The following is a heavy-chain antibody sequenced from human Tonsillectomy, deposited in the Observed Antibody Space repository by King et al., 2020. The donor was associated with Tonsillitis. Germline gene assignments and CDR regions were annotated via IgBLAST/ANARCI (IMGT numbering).Heavy chain of an antibody. D-gene: IGHD3-22*01. CDR1: GGSLNGYS. CDR2: INHSGST. Sequence: VQLQQWGAGLFKPSETLSLPCAVDGGSLNGYSWTWIRQPAGKGPGWIGEINHSGSTSYNPSPKSRVTISVDTSKNQVSLRLNSVTAADTAVYYCARGIAMIIVGYDTFDIWGQGTMVTVSS. V-gene: IGHV4-34*01. CDR3: ARGIAMIIVGYDTFDI. J-gene: IGHJ3*02.